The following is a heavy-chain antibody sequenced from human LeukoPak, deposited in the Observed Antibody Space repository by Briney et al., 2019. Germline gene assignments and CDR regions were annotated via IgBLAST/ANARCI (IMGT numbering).Heavy chain of an antibody. J-gene: IGHJ4*02. CDR3: ARGRGTGYSYVDY. D-gene: IGHD5-18*01. Sequence: GGSLRLSCAASGFTFSSYGMHWVRQAPGKGLEWVAVISHDGSNSYYADSVKGRFTISRDNSKNTLYLQMNSLRAEDTAVYYCARGRGTGYSYVDYWGQGALVTVSS. V-gene: IGHV3-30*03. CDR1: GFTFSSYG. CDR2: ISHDGSNS.